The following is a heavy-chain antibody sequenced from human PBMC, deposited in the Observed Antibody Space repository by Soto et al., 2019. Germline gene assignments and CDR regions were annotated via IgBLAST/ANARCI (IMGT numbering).Heavy chain of an antibody. D-gene: IGHD3-3*01. Sequence: ASVKVSCTASGYTFTSYDINWVRQATGQGLEWMGWMNPNSGNTGYAQKFQGRVTMTRNTSISTAYMELSSLRSEDTAVYYCARGILYDFWSGYYFDDYGMDVWGQGTTVTVSS. CDR2: MNPNSGNT. CDR3: ARGILYDFWSGYYFDDYGMDV. J-gene: IGHJ6*02. CDR1: GYTFTSYD. V-gene: IGHV1-8*01.